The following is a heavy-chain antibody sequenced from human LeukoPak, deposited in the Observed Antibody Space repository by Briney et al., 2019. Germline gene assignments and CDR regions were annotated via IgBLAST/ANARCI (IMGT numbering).Heavy chain of an antibody. CDR1: GFTFSDSG. CDR2: IRSKGNGYAT. Sequence: GGSLKLSCAASGFTFSDSGIHWVRQASGKGLEWVGRIRSKGNGYATAYAASVNGRFTVSRDESQNTAYLQMYSLKIEDTAIYYCTRLSEMPIVTASFDLWGQGTMVAVSS. V-gene: IGHV3-73*01. CDR3: TRLSEMPIVTASFDL. J-gene: IGHJ3*01. D-gene: IGHD5-24*01.